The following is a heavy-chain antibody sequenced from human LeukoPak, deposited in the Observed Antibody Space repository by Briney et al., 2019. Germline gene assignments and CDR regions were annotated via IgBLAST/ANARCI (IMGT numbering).Heavy chain of an antibody. V-gene: IGHV3-48*01. CDR2: ISSSSSTI. CDR1: GFTFSSYS. CDR3: ARSPDMVRGVIITDYYYMDV. J-gene: IGHJ6*03. Sequence: PGGSLRLSCAASGFTFSSYSMNWVRQAPGKGLEWVSYISSSSSTIYYADSVKGRFTISRDNAKNSLYLQINSLRAEDTAVYYCARSPDMVRGVIITDYYYMDVWGKGTTVTVSS. D-gene: IGHD3-10*01.